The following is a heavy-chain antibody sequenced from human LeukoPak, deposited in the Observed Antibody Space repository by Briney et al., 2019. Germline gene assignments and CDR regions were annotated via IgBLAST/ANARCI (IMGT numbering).Heavy chain of an antibody. CDR3: ARAASQTYYDFWSGYQGWFDP. J-gene: IGHJ5*02. D-gene: IGHD3-3*01. CDR1: CGSISSGGYY. V-gene: IGHV4-31*01. Sequence: SQTLSLTCTVSCGSISSGGYYWSWIRQHPWKGLEWIGYIYYSGSTYYNPSLKTPFTISVDTSKNQFSLKLSSVTAADTAVYYCARAASQTYYDFWSGYQGWFDPWGQGTLVTVSS. CDR2: IYYSGST.